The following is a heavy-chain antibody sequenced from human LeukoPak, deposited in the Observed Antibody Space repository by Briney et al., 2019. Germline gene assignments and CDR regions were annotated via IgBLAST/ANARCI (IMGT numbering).Heavy chain of an antibody. J-gene: IGHJ5*02. V-gene: IGHV4-34*01. CDR1: GGSFSGFY. Sequence: SETLSLTCAVYGGSFSGFYWSWIRQPPGKGLEGIGEINHSGSTNYNPSLKSRVTISVDTSKNQFSLKLSSVTAADTAVYYCASNPLRLGYCSSTSCRNWFDPWGQGTLVTVSS. CDR3: ASNPLRLGYCSSTSCRNWFDP. CDR2: INHSGST. D-gene: IGHD2-2*01.